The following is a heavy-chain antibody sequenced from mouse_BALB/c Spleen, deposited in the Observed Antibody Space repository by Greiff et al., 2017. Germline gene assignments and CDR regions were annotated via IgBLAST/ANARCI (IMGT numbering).Heavy chain of an antibody. V-gene: IGHV2-9*02. D-gene: IGHD1-1*01. CDR2: IWAGGST. CDR3: ARGDYDGSSYHYYAMDY. J-gene: IGHJ4*01. Sequence: QVQLKESGPGLVAPSQSLSITCTVSGFSLTSYGVHWVRQPPGKGLEWLGVIWAGGSTNYNSALMSRLSISKDNSKSQVFLKMNSLQTDDTAMYYCARGDYDGSSYHYYAMDYWGQGTSVTVSS. CDR1: GFSLTSYG.